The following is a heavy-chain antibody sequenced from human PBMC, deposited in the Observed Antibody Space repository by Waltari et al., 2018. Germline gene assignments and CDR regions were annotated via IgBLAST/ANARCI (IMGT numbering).Heavy chain of an antibody. CDR3: ARGGWGSDPGWFDA. J-gene: IGHJ5*02. V-gene: IGHV4-4*02. CDR1: GDSVTNGNW. Sequence: QVQLQESGPGLVKPSGTLSLTCAVSGDSVTNGNWWGWLRQSPGKGLVWLGDVFHTGNTNYNPSRKSRVTTTVDKSNNQFSLDLSSVTAADTAVYYCARGGWGSDPGWFDAWGQGILVTVSS. D-gene: IGHD3-16*01. CDR2: VFHTGNT.